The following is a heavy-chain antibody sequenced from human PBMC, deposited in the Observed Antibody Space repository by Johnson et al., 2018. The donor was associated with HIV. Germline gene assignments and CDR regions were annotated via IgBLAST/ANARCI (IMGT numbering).Heavy chain of an antibody. Sequence: MLLVESGGGVVQPGRSLRLSCAASGFTFSTYEMNWVRQVPGKGLEWVSYIGSSGSTVYYADSVKGRFTISRDNAKNSLFLQMNSLRVEYTAVYYCARDASRGPVWGQGTMVTVSS. CDR3: ARDASRGPV. V-gene: IGHV3-48*03. CDR1: GFTFSTYE. CDR2: IGSSGSTV. J-gene: IGHJ3*01.